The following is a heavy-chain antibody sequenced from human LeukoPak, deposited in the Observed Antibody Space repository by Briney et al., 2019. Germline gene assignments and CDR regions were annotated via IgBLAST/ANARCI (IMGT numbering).Heavy chain of an antibody. Sequence: PSETLSLTCTVSGGSISSYYWNWIRQPAGKGLEWIGRAYSSGSTNYNPSLKSRVTMSVDTSKNQFSLKLSSVTAADTAVYYCARDPSHNSGFIDYWGQGTLVTVSS. CDR2: AYSSGST. D-gene: IGHD6-19*01. V-gene: IGHV4-4*07. J-gene: IGHJ4*02. CDR1: GGSISSYY. CDR3: ARDPSHNSGFIDY.